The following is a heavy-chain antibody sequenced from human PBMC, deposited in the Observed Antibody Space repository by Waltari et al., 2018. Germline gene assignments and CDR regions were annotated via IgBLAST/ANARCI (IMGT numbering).Heavy chain of an antibody. D-gene: IGHD6-19*01. CDR2: VNSDGSNT. V-gene: IGHV3-74*01. CDR3: VAATPSSDK. J-gene: IGHJ4*02. CDR1: GFTLSDRW. Sequence: EVELVESGGGLVQPGGSLSSSREVSGFTLSDRWMPWVRQTPEEGLVWVARVNSDGSNTAYADSVRGRFIISRDTARNTLFLQMSSVRVDDTALYYCVAATPSSDKWGQGTLVTVSS.